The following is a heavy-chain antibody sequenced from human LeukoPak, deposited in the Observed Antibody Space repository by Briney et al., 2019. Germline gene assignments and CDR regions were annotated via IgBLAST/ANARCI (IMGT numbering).Heavy chain of an antibody. Sequence: PGGSLRLSCAPSGFTFSSNSAMTWVRQAPGKGLEWVSSISSTSSYIYYADSVKGRFTISRDNAQKSLYLQMNSLRAEDTAVYYCARVGYSSGWYFDYWGQGTLVTVSS. CDR3: ARVGYSSGWYFDY. V-gene: IGHV3-21*01. D-gene: IGHD6-19*01. J-gene: IGHJ4*02. CDR1: GFTFSSNSA. CDR2: ISSTSSYI.